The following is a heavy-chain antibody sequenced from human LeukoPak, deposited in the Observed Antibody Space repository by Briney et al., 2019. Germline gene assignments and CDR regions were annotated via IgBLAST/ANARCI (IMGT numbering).Heavy chain of an antibody. CDR1: GYTFTSYG. Sequence: ASVKVSCRASGYTFTSYGISWVRQAPGQGLDWMGWISAYNGNTNYAQKLQGRLTMTTDTSTSTAYMEVRSLRSDDTAVYYCARALSDDFWSAYQDYWGQGTLVTVSS. CDR2: ISAYNGNT. J-gene: IGHJ4*02. V-gene: IGHV1-18*01. D-gene: IGHD3-3*01. CDR3: ARALSDDFWSAYQDY.